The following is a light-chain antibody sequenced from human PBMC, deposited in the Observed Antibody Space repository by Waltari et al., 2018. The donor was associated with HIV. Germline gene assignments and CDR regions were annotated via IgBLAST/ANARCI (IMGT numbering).Light chain of an antibody. Sequence: DIQMTQSPSSLSASVGDTVTITCRASQDISNSLSWFQQQPGKVPKLLVHGAFMLQRGAPSRFRGSGSGTDYTLTISGLQAEDFATYFCQQYFGLPLTFGGGTRVEI. V-gene: IGKV1-NL1*01. CDR2: GAF. J-gene: IGKJ4*01. CDR1: QDISNS. CDR3: QQYFGLPLT.